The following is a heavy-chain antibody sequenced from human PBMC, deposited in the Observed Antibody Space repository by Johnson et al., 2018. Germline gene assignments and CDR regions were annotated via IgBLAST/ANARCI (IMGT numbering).Heavy chain of an antibody. D-gene: IGHD1-1*01. CDR2: INKDGKTT. CDR1: GFTLSSYW. J-gene: IGHJ3*02. V-gene: IGHV3-74*01. CDR3: TNDRGYAFDI. Sequence: VQLVESGGGLAQPGGSLRLSCAVSGFTLSSYWMHWVRQAPGKGLVWVSRINKDGKTTNYADSVKGRFTISRDNAKNTLYLQMNSLRAEDTAVYYCTNDRGYAFDIWGQGTRVTVSS.